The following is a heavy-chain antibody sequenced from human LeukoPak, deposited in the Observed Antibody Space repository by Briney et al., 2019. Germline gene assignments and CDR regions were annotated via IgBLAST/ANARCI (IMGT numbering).Heavy chain of an antibody. Sequence: GGSLRLSCAAFGFTFSAYAMSWVRQAPGKGPEWVSAISGSDGTIYYADSVKGRFTVSRDNSKNTLYLQMNSLRAEDSAIYYCAKRSSYSSGYYGDYWGQGTLVTVSS. CDR3: AKRSSYSSGYYGDY. J-gene: IGHJ4*02. CDR2: ISGSDGTI. D-gene: IGHD6-19*01. V-gene: IGHV3-23*01. CDR1: GFTFSAYA.